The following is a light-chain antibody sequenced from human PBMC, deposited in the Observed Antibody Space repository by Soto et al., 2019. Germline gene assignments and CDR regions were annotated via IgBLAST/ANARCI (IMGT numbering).Light chain of an antibody. CDR1: HSLLSSAGNTY. CDR2: KFS. CDR3: RHDAHWVT. Sequence: DVVVTQSPLSLLVTPGQPASISCRSSHSLLSSAGNTYLNWFHQRPGQSPRRLINKFSNRDSGVPDRFSGSGSGADFTLNISRVEAGDVVIDFCRHDAHWVTFGGGTKVEI. J-gene: IGKJ4*01. V-gene: IGKV2-30*01.